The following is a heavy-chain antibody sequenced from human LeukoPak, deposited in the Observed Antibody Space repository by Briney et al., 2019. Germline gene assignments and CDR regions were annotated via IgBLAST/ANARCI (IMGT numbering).Heavy chain of an antibody. CDR2: IIPIFGTA. CDR1: GGTFSSYA. D-gene: IGHD6-19*01. J-gene: IGHJ5*02. V-gene: IGHV1-69*06. CDR3: ARDPGIAVAGGGWFDP. Sequence: SVKVSCKASGGTFSSYAISWVRQAPGQGLEWMGGIIPIFGTANYAQKFQGRVTITADKSTSTAYMELSSLRSEDTAVYYCARDPGIAVAGGGWFDPWGQGTLVTVSS.